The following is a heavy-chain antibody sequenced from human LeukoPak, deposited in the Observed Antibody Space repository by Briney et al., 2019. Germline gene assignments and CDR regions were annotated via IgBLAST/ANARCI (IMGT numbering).Heavy chain of an antibody. Sequence: SETLSLTCTVSGGSISRYYWSWIRQPPGKGLEWIGYIYYSGSTNYNPSLKSRVTISVGTSKNQFSLKLSSVTAADTAVYYCARRTYYYDSSGYYLDYWGQGTLVTVSS. CDR3: ARRTYYYDSSGYYLDY. D-gene: IGHD3-22*01. V-gene: IGHV4-59*12. CDR1: GGSISRYY. J-gene: IGHJ4*02. CDR2: IYYSGST.